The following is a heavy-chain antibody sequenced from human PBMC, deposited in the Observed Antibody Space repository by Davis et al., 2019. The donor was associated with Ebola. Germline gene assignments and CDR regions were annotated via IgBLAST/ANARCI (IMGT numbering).Heavy chain of an antibody. V-gene: IGHV4-59*08. CDR1: GGSISSYY. D-gene: IGHD6-13*01. CDR2: IYYSGST. CDR3: ARGYSSSWFDY. J-gene: IGHJ4*02. Sequence: SETLSLTCTVSGGSISSYYWSWIRQPPGKGLEWIGYIYYSGSTNYNPSLKSRVTISVDTSKNQFSLKLSSVTAADTAGYYCARGYSSSWFDYWGQGTLVTVSS.